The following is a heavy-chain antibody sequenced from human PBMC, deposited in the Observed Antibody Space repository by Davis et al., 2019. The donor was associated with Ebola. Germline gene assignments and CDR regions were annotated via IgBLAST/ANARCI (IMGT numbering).Heavy chain of an antibody. Sequence: GESLKISCAASGFTFSSYAMSWVRQAPGKGLEWVSAISGSGGSTYYADSVKGRFTISRDNSKNTLYLQMNSLRAEDTAVYYCAKGVAVAGYYFDYWSQGTLVTVSS. D-gene: IGHD6-19*01. CDR1: GFTFSSYA. CDR3: AKGVAVAGYYFDY. V-gene: IGHV3-23*01. J-gene: IGHJ4*02. CDR2: ISGSGGST.